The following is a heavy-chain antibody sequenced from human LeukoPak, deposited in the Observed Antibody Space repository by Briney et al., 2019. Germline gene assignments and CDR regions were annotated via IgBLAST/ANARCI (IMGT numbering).Heavy chain of an antibody. CDR3: AKDLHYCSGGSCYSGWFDP. CDR1: GFTFSSYA. V-gene: IGHV3-23*01. D-gene: IGHD2-15*01. CDR2: ISGSGGST. J-gene: IGHJ5*02. Sequence: PGGSLRLSCAASGFTFSSYAMSWVRQAPGKGLEWVSAISGSGGSTYYADSVKGRFTISRDNPKNTLYLQMNSLRAEDTAVYYCAKDLHYCSGGSCYSGWFDPWGQGTLVTVSS.